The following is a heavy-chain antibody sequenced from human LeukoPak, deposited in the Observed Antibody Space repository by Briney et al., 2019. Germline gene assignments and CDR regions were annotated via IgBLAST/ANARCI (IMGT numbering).Heavy chain of an antibody. V-gene: IGHV3-23*01. Sequence: QPGGSLRLSCAASGFTFTNYAMSWVRQAPGKGPEWVSAISGSGGSTYYADSVKGRFTISRDNSKNTLYLQMNGLRAEDTAVYYCAKGGLAGRPDYWGQGTLVTVSS. CDR3: AKGGLAGRPDY. J-gene: IGHJ4*02. D-gene: IGHD6-25*01. CDR1: GFTFTNYA. CDR2: ISGSGGST.